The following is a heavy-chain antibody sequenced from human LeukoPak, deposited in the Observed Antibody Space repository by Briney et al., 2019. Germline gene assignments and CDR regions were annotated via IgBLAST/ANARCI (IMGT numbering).Heavy chain of an antibody. CDR2: ISSSGSTI. V-gene: IGHV3-11*01. J-gene: IGHJ6*02. Sequence: PGGSLRLSYAASGFTFSDYYMSWIRQAPGKGLEWVSYISSSGSTIYYADSVKGRFTISRDNAKNSLYLQMNSLRAEDTAVYYCARSSYSSGWSGIDYYGMDVWGQGTTVTVSS. CDR1: GFTFSDYY. D-gene: IGHD6-19*01. CDR3: ARSSYSSGWSGIDYYGMDV.